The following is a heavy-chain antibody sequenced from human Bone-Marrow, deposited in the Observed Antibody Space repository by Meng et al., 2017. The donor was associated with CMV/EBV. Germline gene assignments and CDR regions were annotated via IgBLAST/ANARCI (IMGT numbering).Heavy chain of an antibody. Sequence: GGSLRLSCAASGSTFSAYAMNWVRQAPGKGLEWVSTISGSGGATYFADSVKGRFTISRDNSKSTLYLQMNSLRAEDTAVYYCAKDVKGRSPDAFDIWGQGTLVTVSS. CDR1: GSTFSAYA. CDR3: AKDVKGRSPDAFDI. J-gene: IGHJ3*02. CDR2: ISGSGGAT. V-gene: IGHV3-23*01.